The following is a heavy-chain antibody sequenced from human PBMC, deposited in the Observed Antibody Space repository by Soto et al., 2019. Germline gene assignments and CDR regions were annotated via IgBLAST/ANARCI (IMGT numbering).Heavy chain of an antibody. Sequence: QVQLQESGPGLVKPSQTLSLTCTVSGGSISSGGYYWSWIRQHPGKGLEWIGYIHYSGSTYYNPSLKRRVTICVDTSEYQSSLKLSSVTAADTAVYYCARTSPMNTIDYWGQGTLVTVSS. CDR2: IHYSGST. CDR1: GGSISSGGYY. CDR3: ARTSPMNTIDY. D-gene: IGHD3-16*01. J-gene: IGHJ4*02. V-gene: IGHV4-31*03.